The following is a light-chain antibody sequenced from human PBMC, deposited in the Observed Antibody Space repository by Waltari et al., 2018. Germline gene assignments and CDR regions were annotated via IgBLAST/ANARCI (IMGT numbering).Light chain of an antibody. CDR3: QQSYSTPFT. Sequence: LQMTQPPSSLSASVGDRVTITGRASQSISSYLNWYQQKPGKSPKLLIYSASSLQSGVPSRFSGSGSGTDFTLTISSLQPEDFATYYCQQSYSTPFTFGPGTKVDIK. J-gene: IGKJ3*01. CDR1: QSISSY. V-gene: IGKV1-39*01. CDR2: SAS.